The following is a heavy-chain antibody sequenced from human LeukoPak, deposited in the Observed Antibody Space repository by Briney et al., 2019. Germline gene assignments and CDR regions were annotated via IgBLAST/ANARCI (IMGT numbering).Heavy chain of an antibody. J-gene: IGHJ4*02. V-gene: IGHV3-48*01. CDR2: ISSSYSDTI. Sequence: GGSLRLSCAASGFTFSSYSMNWVRQAPGKGLEWVSYISSSYSDTINYAESVKGRFTISRDNAKNSLYLQMSSLRAEDTAVYYCARDLPTGSDYFDYWGQGTLVTVSS. D-gene: IGHD6-6*01. CDR1: GFTFSSYS. CDR3: ARDLPTGSDYFDY.